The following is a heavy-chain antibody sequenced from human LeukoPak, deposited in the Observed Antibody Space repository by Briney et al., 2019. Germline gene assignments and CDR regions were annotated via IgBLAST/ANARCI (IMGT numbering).Heavy chain of an antibody. D-gene: IGHD6-6*01. CDR3: ARLIASSVDFDY. CDR2: IYYRGST. V-gene: IGHV4-39*01. CDR1: GGSISSSSYY. Sequence: PSETLSLTCTVSGGSISSSSYYWGWIRQPPGKGLEWIGSIYYRGSTYYNPSLKSRVTISVDTPKNQFSLKLTSVTATDTAVYYCARLIASSVDFDYWGQGTLVTVSS. J-gene: IGHJ4*02.